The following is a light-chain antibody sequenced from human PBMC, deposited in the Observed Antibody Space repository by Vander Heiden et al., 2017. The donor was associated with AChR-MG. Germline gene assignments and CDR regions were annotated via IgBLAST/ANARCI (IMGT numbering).Light chain of an antibody. J-gene: IGLJ3*02. CDR2: RDD. CDR1: DVGSKK. Sequence: SYELTQPLSLAVALGQTASITCEGDDVGSKKVHWYRQKPGQAPVLVIYRDDYRPSGIPERFSGSKSGNTATLTISRAQAGDAADYYCKVEDNTPAGVFGGGTKLTVL. CDR3: KVEDNTPAGV. V-gene: IGLV3-9*01.